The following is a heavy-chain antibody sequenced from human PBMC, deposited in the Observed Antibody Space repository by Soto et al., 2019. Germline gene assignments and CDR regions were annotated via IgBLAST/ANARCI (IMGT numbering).Heavy chain of an antibody. CDR3: AKYRPLGGAIFGVAVDDAFDI. CDR2: ISYDGSNK. V-gene: IGHV3-30*18. CDR1: GFTFSSYG. J-gene: IGHJ3*02. Sequence: QVQLVESGGGVVQPGRSLRLSCAASGFTFSSYGMHWVRQAPGKGLEWVAVISYDGSNKYYADSVKGRFTISRDNSKNTLYLQMNSLRAEDTAVYYGAKYRPLGGAIFGVAVDDAFDIWGQGTMVTVSS. D-gene: IGHD3-3*01.